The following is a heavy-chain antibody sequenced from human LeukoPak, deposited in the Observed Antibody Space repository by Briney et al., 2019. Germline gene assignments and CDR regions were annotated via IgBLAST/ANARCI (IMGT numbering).Heavy chain of an antibody. J-gene: IGHJ4*02. V-gene: IGHV1-18*01. CDR1: VYTFTSYA. D-gene: IGHD2-8*01. CDR2: SSPNNGNR. Sequence: ASVKVSCKASVYTFTSYAMNWVRQAPGQGLEWVGWSSPNNGNRNYAQKFQGRVTMTTDTSTATAYMELRSLRSDDTAVYYCARGYYCTHGVCYGGDFDNWGQGTLVTVSS. CDR3: ARGYYCTHGVCYGGDFDN.